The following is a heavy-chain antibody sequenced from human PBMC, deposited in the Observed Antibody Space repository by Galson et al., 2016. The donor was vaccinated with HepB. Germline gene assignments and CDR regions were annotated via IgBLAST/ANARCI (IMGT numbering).Heavy chain of an antibody. CDR1: GFTFSNYT. D-gene: IGHD1-26*01. CDR3: ATDPIVGVPDYFDY. J-gene: IGHJ4*02. V-gene: IGHV3-30-3*01. Sequence: SLRLSCAVSGFTFSNYTMHWVRQAPGNGLEWVAVTDGTNKYYADSVKGRFTSSRDDSKSTLYLQMDRLRAEDTAVYYCATDPIVGVPDYFDYWGQGTLVTVSS. CDR2: TDGTNK.